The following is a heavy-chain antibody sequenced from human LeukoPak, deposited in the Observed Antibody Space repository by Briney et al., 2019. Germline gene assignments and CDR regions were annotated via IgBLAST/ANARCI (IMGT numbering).Heavy chain of an antibody. Sequence: SVKVSCKASGGTFSSYAISWVRQAPGQGLEWMGGFIPIFGTVNYAQKFQGRVTITTDESTSTAYMELSSLRSEDTAVYYCARGSLFGGIAAAGIDYWGQGTLVTVSS. CDR3: ARGSLFGGIAAAGIDY. V-gene: IGHV1-69*05. CDR2: FIPIFGTV. CDR1: GGTFSSYA. J-gene: IGHJ4*02. D-gene: IGHD6-13*01.